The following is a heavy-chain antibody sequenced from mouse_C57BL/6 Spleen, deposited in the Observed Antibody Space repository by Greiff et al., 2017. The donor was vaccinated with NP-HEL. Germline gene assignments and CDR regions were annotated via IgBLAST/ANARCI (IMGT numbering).Heavy chain of an antibody. CDR1: GFNIKNTY. V-gene: IGHV14-3*01. CDR3: ARGIYYYGSRGAMDY. D-gene: IGHD1-1*01. J-gene: IGHJ4*01. CDR2: IDPANGNT. Sequence: VQLKESVAELVRPGASVKLSCTASGFNIKNTYMHWVKQRPEQGLEWIGRIDPANGNTKYAPKFQGKATITADTSSNTAYLQLSSLTSEDTAIYYCARGIYYYGSRGAMDYWGQGTSVTVSS.